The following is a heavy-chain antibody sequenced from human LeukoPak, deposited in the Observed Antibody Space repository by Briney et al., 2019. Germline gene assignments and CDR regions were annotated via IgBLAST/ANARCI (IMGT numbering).Heavy chain of an antibody. Sequence: GGSLRLSCAASGFTFSNPWMSWVRQAPGKGLEWVGRIKSKTDGGTTEYAAAVQGRFTISRDDSKNTLYLQMNSLKTEDTAVYYCTTYGDYEGFSDYWGQGTLVTVSS. J-gene: IGHJ4*02. CDR3: TTYGDYEGFSDY. V-gene: IGHV3-15*01. CDR2: IKSKTDGGTT. D-gene: IGHD4-17*01. CDR1: GFTFSNPW.